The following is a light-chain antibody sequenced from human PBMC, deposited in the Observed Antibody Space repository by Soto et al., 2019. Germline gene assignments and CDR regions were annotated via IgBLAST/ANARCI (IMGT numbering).Light chain of an antibody. V-gene: IGKV3-20*01. CDR1: QSVSSSY. Sequence: EIVLTQSPGTLSLSPGERATLSCRASQSVSSSYLAWYQHKPGQAPRLLIYGASTRATGIPDRFSGSGSVTDFTLTIRRLQPEDFAVYFCQQFGSPFTFGPGTKVDLK. CDR2: GAS. J-gene: IGKJ3*01. CDR3: QQFGSPFT.